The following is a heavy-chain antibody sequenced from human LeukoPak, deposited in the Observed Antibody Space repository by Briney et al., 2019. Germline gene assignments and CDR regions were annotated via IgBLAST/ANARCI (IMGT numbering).Heavy chain of an antibody. V-gene: IGHV4-59*12. CDR3: AREYQLLDAFDI. CDR2: IYYSGST. CDR1: GGSFSGYY. J-gene: IGHJ3*02. Sequence: SETLSLTCAVYGGSFSGYYWSWIRQPPGKGLEWIGYIYYSGSTYYNPSLNSRVTMSVDTSKNQFSLKLTSVTAADTAVYYCAREYQLLDAFDIWGQGTVVTVSS. D-gene: IGHD2-2*01.